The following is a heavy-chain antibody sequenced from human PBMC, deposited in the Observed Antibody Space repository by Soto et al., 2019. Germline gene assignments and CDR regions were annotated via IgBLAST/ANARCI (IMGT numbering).Heavy chain of an antibody. CDR2: IDWDDDK. CDR1: GFSLSTSGMC. J-gene: IGHJ6*02. Sequence: SGPTLVNPTQTLTLTCTFSGFSLSTSGMCVSWIRQPPGKALEWLALIDWDDDKYYSTSLKTRLTISKDTSKNHLVLTMTNMDLVDPATSYCSRTYRGSKCSFGMDIWGQETTLTVSS. D-gene: IGHD6-6*01. V-gene: IGHV2-70*01. CDR3: SRTYRGSKCSFGMDI.